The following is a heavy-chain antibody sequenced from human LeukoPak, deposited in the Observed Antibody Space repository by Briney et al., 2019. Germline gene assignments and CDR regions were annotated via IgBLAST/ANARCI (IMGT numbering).Heavy chain of an antibody. CDR2: ISSSGSTI. V-gene: IGHV3-11*01. Sequence: GGSLRLSCAASGFTFSDYYMSWICQAPGKGLEWVSYISSSGSTIYYADSVKGRFTISRDNAKNSLYLQMNSLRAEDTAVYYCARAGYSGYDYARTSYGMDVWGQGTTVTVSS. D-gene: IGHD5-12*01. J-gene: IGHJ6*02. CDR1: GFTFSDYY. CDR3: ARAGYSGYDYARTSYGMDV.